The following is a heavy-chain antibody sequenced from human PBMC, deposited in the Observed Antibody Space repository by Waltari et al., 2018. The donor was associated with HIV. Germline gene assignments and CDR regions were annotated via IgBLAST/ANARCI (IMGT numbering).Heavy chain of an antibody. V-gene: IGHV4-38-2*02. D-gene: IGHD3-22*01. CDR3: ARSITRIEGVPNWFDP. CDR2: IYHTVNA. CDR1: GDSISSAFY. Sequence: QVQVQESGPGLVQPSETLSLTCTVSGDSISSAFYWGWIRQPPGKGLEWIGSIYHTVNASHNPSLDPRVTIPVDTPKIQFCLRLFSVTAANTAMYYCARSITRIEGVPNWFDPWGQGTLVTVSS. J-gene: IGHJ5*02.